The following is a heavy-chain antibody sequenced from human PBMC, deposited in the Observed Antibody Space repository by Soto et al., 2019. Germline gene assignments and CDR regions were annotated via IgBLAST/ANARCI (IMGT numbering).Heavy chain of an antibody. Sequence: SVKVYFKASGGPFSSYAISWVRQAPGQGLEWMGGIIPIFGTANYAQKFQGRVTITADESTSTAYMELSSLRSEDTAVYYCARRLDYYDSRGYFDYWGQGTLVTVSS. CDR1: GGPFSSYA. V-gene: IGHV1-69*13. CDR2: IIPIFGTA. J-gene: IGHJ4*02. D-gene: IGHD3-22*01. CDR3: ARRLDYYDSRGYFDY.